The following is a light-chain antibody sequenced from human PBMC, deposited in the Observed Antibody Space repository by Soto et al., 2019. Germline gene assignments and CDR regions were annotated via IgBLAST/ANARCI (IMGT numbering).Light chain of an antibody. CDR2: DNS. CDR1: SSNVGAGYA. Sequence: QSALAQPPSVSGAPGQRVTVSCTGSSSNVGAGYAVPWYQQLPGEAPKLLLYDNSERPSGVPDRFSGSKSGTSASLAIAGLPDEDDADYCCQSFDTGLSGAIFGGGTKLTVL. CDR3: QSFDTGLSGAI. J-gene: IGLJ2*01. V-gene: IGLV1-40*01.